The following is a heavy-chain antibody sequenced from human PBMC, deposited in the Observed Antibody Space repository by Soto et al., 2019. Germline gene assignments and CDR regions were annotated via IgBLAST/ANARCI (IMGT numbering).Heavy chain of an antibody. CDR2: INAGNGNT. Sequence: DSLQVSCTSSGYTFTSYAMHWVRQAPGQRLEWMGWINAGNGNTKYSQKFQGRVTITRDTSASTAYMELSSLRSEDTAGYYCARVPTGGGDYWGQGTLVTVS. CDR3: ARVPTGGGDY. J-gene: IGHJ4*02. CDR1: GYTFTSYA. V-gene: IGHV1-3*01.